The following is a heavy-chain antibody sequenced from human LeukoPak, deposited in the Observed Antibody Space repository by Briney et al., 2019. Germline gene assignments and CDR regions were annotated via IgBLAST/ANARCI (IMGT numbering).Heavy chain of an antibody. V-gene: IGHV3-23*01. CDR2: ISGSGGST. CDR1: GFTFSSYA. CDR3: AERSSRKVGATSFDY. D-gene: IGHD1-26*01. J-gene: IGHJ4*02. Sequence: GGSLRLSCAASGFTFSSYAMSWVRQAPGKGLEWVSAISGSGGSTYYADSVKGRFTISRDNSKNTPYLQMNSLRAEDTAVYYCAERSSRKVGATSFDYWGQGTLVTVSS.